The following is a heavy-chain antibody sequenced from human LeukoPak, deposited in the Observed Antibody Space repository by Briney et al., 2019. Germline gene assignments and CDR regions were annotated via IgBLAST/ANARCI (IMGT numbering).Heavy chain of an antibody. D-gene: IGHD6-13*01. Sequence: GGSLRLSCAASGFPFSNYWMHWVRQAPGKGLVWVSRVNSDGSTTNYADSVKGRFTISRDNAGNTLYMRMNSLRPEDTAVYYCARGYYSSSRFDSWGQGTLVTVSS. CDR2: VNSDGSTT. J-gene: IGHJ4*02. V-gene: IGHV3-74*01. CDR3: ARGYYSSSRFDS. CDR1: GFPFSNYW.